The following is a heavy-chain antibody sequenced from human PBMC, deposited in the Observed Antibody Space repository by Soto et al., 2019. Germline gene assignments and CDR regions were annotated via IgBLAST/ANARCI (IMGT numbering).Heavy chain of an antibody. D-gene: IGHD6-6*01. CDR2: IFPSGDS. J-gene: IGHJ4*02. V-gene: IGHV4-4*07. CDR1: GGSISSLY. CDR3: ARASRCKSEYECFAWLDF. Sequence: QVLLQKSGPGLVKPSETLSLTCTVSGGSISSLYWAWIRQPAGKGLEWIGRIFPSGDSNYNPSLRSRVSMSLDTSKNQFSLTVSSVTAADTAVYYCARASRCKSEYECFAWLDFWGQGIPVTVSS.